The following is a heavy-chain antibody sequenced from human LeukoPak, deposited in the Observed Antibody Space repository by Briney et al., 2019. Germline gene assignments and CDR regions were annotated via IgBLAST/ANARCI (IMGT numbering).Heavy chain of an antibody. CDR2: IRYDGNNK. V-gene: IGHV3-30*02. Sequence: GGSLRLSCAASEFTFSTYGMHWVRQAPGKGLEWVAFIRYDGNNKYYADSVKGRFTISRDNSKNTLYLQMNSLRAEDTAVYYCAKPRGGLQSFTLFGYWGQGTLVTVSS. CDR1: EFTFSTYG. CDR3: AKPRGGLQSFTLFGY. D-gene: IGHD4-11*01. J-gene: IGHJ4*02.